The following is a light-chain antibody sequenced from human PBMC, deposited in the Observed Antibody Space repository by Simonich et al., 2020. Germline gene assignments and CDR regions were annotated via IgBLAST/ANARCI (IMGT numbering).Light chain of an antibody. CDR1: QDISNY. CDR3: QQYDNLPYT. J-gene: IGKJ2*01. V-gene: IGKV1-33*01. Sequence: DIQMTQSPSSLSASVGNRVTITCQASQDISNYLNWYQTKPGKAPKHLIYEASNLETWVPSRFSGSGSGKDFTFTISSLQPEDIATYYCQQYDNLPYTFGQGTKLEIK. CDR2: EAS.